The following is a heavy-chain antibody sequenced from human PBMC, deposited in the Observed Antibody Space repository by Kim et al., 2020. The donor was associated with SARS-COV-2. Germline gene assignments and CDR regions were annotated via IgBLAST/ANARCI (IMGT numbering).Heavy chain of an antibody. Sequence: GGSLRLSCSASGFTFSSYPMQWVRQAPGRGLENVSAISTNGDHIYYADSVKGRFTISRDNSKNTLYLQMSSLRPEDTALYYCVKQRISGDWYFDLSGRGT. D-gene: IGHD2-15*01. J-gene: IGHJ2*01. CDR2: ISTNGDHI. V-gene: IGHV3-64D*06. CDR3: VKQRISGDWYFDL. CDR1: GFTFSSYP.